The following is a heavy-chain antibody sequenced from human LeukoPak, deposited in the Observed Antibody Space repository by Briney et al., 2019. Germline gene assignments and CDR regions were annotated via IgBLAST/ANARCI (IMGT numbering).Heavy chain of an antibody. CDR2: ISAYNGNT. V-gene: IGHV1-18*01. CDR3: ARERATVDYYYYMDV. D-gene: IGHD4-11*01. CDR1: GYTFTSYG. Sequence: GASVKVSCKASGYTFTSYGISWVRQAPGQGLEWMGWISAYNGNTNYAQKLQGRVTMTTDTSTSTAYMELRSLRSDDTAVYYCARERATVDYYYYMDVWGKGTTVTVSS. J-gene: IGHJ6*03.